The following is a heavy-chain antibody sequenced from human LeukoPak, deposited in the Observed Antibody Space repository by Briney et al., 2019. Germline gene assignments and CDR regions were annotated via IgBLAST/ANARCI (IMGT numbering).Heavy chain of an antibody. CDR3: ARVIDFWSGYLVTSYGMDV. J-gene: IGHJ6*02. CDR1: GYTFTSYG. Sequence: ASVKVSCKASGYTFTSYGIGWVRQATGQGLEWMGWMNPNSGNTGYAQKFQGRVTMTRNTSISTAYMELSSLRSEDTAVYYCARVIDFWSGYLVTSYGMDVWGQGTTVTVSS. V-gene: IGHV1-8*02. CDR2: MNPNSGNT. D-gene: IGHD3-3*01.